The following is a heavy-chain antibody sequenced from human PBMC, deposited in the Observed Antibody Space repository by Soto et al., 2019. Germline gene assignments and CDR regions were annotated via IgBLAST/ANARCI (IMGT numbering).Heavy chain of an antibody. CDR3: ARGRGYCSGGSCYSSSLDY. Sequence: PSETMSLTCTVSGGSLSSGIYYWSWIRQPPGKVLEWIGYIYYSGSTNYNPSLKSRVTISVDTSKNQFSLKLSSVTAADTAVYYCARGRGYCSGGSCYSSSLDYWGQGTLVTVSS. CDR2: IYYSGST. D-gene: IGHD2-15*01. V-gene: IGHV4-61*01. J-gene: IGHJ4*02. CDR1: GGSLSSGIYY.